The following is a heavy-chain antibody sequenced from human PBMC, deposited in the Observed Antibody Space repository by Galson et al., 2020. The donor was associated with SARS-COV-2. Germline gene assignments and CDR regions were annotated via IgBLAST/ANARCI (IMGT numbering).Heavy chain of an antibody. CDR3: ARVYQETALSGLRYYYYYYMDV. CDR2: IGTAGDT. Sequence: GESLKISCAASGFTFSSYDMHWVRQATGKGLEWVSAIGTAGDTYYPGSVKGRFTISRENAKNSLYLQMNSLRAGDTAVYYCARVYQETALSGLRYYYYYYMDVWGKGTTVTVSS. CDR1: GFTFSSYD. D-gene: IGHD2-15*01. J-gene: IGHJ6*03. V-gene: IGHV3-13*01.